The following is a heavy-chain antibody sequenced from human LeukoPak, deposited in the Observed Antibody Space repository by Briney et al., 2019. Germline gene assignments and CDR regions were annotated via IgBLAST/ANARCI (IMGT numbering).Heavy chain of an antibody. Sequence: PGGSLRLSCAASGFTFSNAWMSWVRQAPGKGLEWVGRIKSKTDGETTDYAAPVKGRFTISRDDSKNTLYLQMNSLKTEDTAVYYCTTGTTSRYSSPWGQGTLVTVSS. CDR3: TTGTTSRYSSP. CDR2: IKSKTDGETT. J-gene: IGHJ5*02. CDR1: GFTFSNAW. V-gene: IGHV3-15*01. D-gene: IGHD6-13*01.